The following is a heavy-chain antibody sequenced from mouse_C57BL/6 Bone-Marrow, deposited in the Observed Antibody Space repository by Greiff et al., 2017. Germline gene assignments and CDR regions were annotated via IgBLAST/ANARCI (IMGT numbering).Heavy chain of an antibody. CDR2: IYPGNSDT. J-gene: IGHJ3*01. CDR3: TQGGTAQSAWFAY. V-gene: IGHV1-5*01. D-gene: IGHD3-2*02. CDR1: GYTFTSYW. Sequence: EVQVVESGTVLARPGASVKMSCKTSGYTFTSYWMHWVKQRPGQGLEWIGAIYPGNSDTSYNQKFKGKAKLTAVTSASTAYMELSSLTNEDSAVYYWTQGGTAQSAWFAYWGQGTLVTVSA.